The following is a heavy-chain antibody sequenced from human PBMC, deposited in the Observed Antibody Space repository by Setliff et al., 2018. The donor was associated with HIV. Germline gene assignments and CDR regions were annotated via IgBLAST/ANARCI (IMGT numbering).Heavy chain of an antibody. CDR2: IKQDGSEK. Sequence: PLRLSCAASGFTFSSYWMSWVRQAPGKGLEWVANIKQDGSEKYYVDSVKGRFTISRDNAQNSLYLQMNSLRAEDTALYYCARVVVGLYYFDYWGQGTLVTVSS. CDR1: GFTFSSYW. V-gene: IGHV3-7*01. J-gene: IGHJ4*02. D-gene: IGHD2-15*01. CDR3: ARVVVGLYYFDY.